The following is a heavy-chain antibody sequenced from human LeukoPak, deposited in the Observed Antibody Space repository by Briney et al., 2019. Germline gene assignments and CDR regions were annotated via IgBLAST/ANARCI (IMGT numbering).Heavy chain of an antibody. CDR2: INPSGGST. Sequence: ASVKVSCKASGYTFTGYYMHWVRQAPGQGLEWMGIINPSGGSTSYAQKFQGRVTMTRDMSTSTVYMELSSLRSEDTAVYYCARGSSGWNFDYWGQGTLVTVSS. CDR1: GYTFTGYY. D-gene: IGHD6-19*01. J-gene: IGHJ4*02. V-gene: IGHV1-46*01. CDR3: ARGSSGWNFDY.